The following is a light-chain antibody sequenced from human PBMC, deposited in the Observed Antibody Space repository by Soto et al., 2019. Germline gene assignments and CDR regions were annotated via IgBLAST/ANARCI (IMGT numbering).Light chain of an antibody. CDR1: QSVSSRY. V-gene: IGKV3D-20*01. CDR2: DAS. Sequence: EIVLTQSPATLSLSPGDRATLSCGASQSVSSRYLAWYQQKPGLAPRLLIYDASTRATGIPDRFSGSGSGTDFTLTISRLEPEDFAMYYCQQYANLPPNTFGQGTKLEIK. CDR3: QQYANLPPNT. J-gene: IGKJ2*01.